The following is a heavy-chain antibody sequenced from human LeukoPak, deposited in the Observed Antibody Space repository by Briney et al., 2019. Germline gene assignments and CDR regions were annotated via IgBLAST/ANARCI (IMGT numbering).Heavy chain of an antibody. CDR2: IIPIFGTA. CDR3: GAAAAGTAYFDY. D-gene: IGHD6-13*01. J-gene: IGHJ4*02. Sequence: SVKVSCKASGGTFSSYAISWVRRAPGQGLEWMGGIIPIFGTANYAQKFQGRVTITADESTSTAYMELSSLRSEDTAVYYCGAAAAGTAYFDYWGQGTLVTVSS. V-gene: IGHV1-69*13. CDR1: GGTFSSYA.